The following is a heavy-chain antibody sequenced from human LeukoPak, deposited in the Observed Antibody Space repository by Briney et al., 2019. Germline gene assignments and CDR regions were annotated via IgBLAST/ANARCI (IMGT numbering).Heavy chain of an antibody. Sequence: GGSLRLSCAASGFTFSSYAMSWVRQAPGKGLEWVSAISGSGGSTYYADSVKGRFTISRDNSKNTLYLQMNSLRAEDTGVYYCAKVLRRTLLWFGESRFDYWGQGTLVTVSS. D-gene: IGHD3-10*01. CDR1: GFTFSSYA. CDR3: AKVLRRTLLWFGESRFDY. CDR2: ISGSGGST. J-gene: IGHJ4*02. V-gene: IGHV3-23*01.